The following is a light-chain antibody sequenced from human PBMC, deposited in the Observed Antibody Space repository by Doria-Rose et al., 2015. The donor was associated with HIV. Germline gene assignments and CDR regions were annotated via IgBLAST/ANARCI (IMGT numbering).Light chain of an antibody. J-gene: IGLJ2*01. V-gene: IGLV2-8*01. Sequence: QSVVTQPPSAFGSPGQSVTISCTGTSSDVGGYNYVSWYQQHPGKAPKLMIYEVNKRPSGVSNRFSGPKSGNTASLAVSGLQAEDEADYYCSSYAGSDNLVFGGGTKLTVL. CDR3: SSYAGSDNLV. CDR1: SSDVGGYNY. CDR2: EVN.